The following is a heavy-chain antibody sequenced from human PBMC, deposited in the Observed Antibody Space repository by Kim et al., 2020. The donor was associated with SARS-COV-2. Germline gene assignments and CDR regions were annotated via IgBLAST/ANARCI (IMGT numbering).Heavy chain of an antibody. CDR2: ISWNSGSR. CDR1: GFTFDDYG. D-gene: IGHD3-22*01. Sequence: GGSLRLSCAASGFTFDDYGMHWVRQAPGKGLEWVSVISWNSGSRGYADSVKGRFTISRDNAKNSLYLQMNSLRAEDTALYYCAKKSSGCHGDACDFWGQGTMVAVAS. V-gene: IGHV3-9*01. J-gene: IGHJ3*01. CDR3: AKKSSGCHGDACDF.